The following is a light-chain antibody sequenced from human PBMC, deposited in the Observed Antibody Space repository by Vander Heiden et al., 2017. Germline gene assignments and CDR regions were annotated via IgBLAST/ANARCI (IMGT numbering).Light chain of an antibody. CDR1: QSITSF. CDR3: HQSDSSLHT. J-gene: IGKJ2*01. Sequence: DIQTTESASFLSASLGDRVTITCRASQSITSFLNWYQKTPGKAPNLLIYSASSLESGVPSRFSGSGSGTEFTLTISSLQPEDFATYYCHQSDSSLHTFGQGTKVEIK. CDR2: SAS. V-gene: IGKV1-39*01.